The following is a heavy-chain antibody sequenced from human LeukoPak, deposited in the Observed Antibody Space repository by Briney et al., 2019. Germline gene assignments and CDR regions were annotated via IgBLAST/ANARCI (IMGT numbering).Heavy chain of an antibody. D-gene: IGHD3-3*01. J-gene: IGHJ3*02. CDR2: IKQDGSEK. V-gene: IGHV3-7*01. Sequence: VGSLRLSCAASGFTFSSYWMSWVRQAPGKGLEWVANIKQDGSEKYYVDSVKGRFTISRDNAKNSLYLQMNSLRAEDTAVYYCARALPRLYYDFWSGPNDAFDIWGQGTMVTVSS. CDR1: GFTFSSYW. CDR3: ARALPRLYYDFWSGPNDAFDI.